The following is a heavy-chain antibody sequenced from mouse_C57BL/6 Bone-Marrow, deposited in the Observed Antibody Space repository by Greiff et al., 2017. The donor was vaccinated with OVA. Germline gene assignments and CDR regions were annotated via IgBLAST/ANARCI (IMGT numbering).Heavy chain of an antibody. CDR3: ARQVSITYYFDD. D-gene: IGHD6-2*01. Sequence: QVQLQQSDAELVKPGASVKISCKASGYTFTDHTIHWMKQRPDQGLEWIGYIYPRDGSTKYNEKFKGKATLTADKSSSTAYMQLNSLTSEDSAVYVCARQVSITYYFDDWGQGTTLTVSS. V-gene: IGHV1-78*01. J-gene: IGHJ2*01. CDR1: GYTFTDHT. CDR2: IYPRDGST.